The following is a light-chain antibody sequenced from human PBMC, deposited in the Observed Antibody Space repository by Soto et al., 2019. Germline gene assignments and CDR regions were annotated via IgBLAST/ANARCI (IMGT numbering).Light chain of an antibody. J-gene: IGLJ2*01. Sequence: QSALTQPASVSGSPGQSITISCTGTSSDVGYYTFVSWYQQHPSKAPRLMIYGDRDRASGVSNRFSGSKSGNTASLTISGLQPEDEADYYCCSHAISSTLLCGGGTKLTVL. V-gene: IGLV2-23*01. CDR3: CSHAISSTLL. CDR1: SSDVGYYTF. CDR2: GDR.